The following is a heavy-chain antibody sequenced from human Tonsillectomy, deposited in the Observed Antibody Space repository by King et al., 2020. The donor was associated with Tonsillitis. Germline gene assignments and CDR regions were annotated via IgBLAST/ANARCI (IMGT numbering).Heavy chain of an antibody. CDR2: ISGSAGGT. CDR3: AKGWVEMDA. Sequence: DVQLVESGGGLVQPGGSLRLSWAASGFTFSSCAMTWVCKAPGMRREWGSAISGSAGGTYYADSVKGRFTISRDNSKNTLYLQMNSLRAEDTAVYYCAKGWVEMDAWGQGTLVTVSS. D-gene: IGHD5-24*01. V-gene: IGHV3-23*04. J-gene: IGHJ4*02. CDR1: GFTFSSCA.